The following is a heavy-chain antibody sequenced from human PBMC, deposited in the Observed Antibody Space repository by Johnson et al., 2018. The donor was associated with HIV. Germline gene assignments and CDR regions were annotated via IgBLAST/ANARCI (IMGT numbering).Heavy chain of an antibody. CDR2: ISYDGSNK. Sequence: QMLLVESGGGVVQPGRSLRLSCAASGFTFSSYAMHWVRQAPGKGLEWVAVISYDGSNKYYADSVKGRFTISRDNSKNTLYLQMNSLRPEDTAVYYCARDRPSGWPDAFDIWGQGTMVTVSS. D-gene: IGHD6-19*01. CDR3: ARDRPSGWPDAFDI. CDR1: GFTFSSYA. V-gene: IGHV3-30*14. J-gene: IGHJ3*02.